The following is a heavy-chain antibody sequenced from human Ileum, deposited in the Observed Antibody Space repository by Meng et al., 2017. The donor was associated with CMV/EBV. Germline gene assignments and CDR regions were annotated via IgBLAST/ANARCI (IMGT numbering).Heavy chain of an antibody. J-gene: IGHJ6*02. CDR2: INPNSGGT. Sequence: ASVKVSCKASGYTFTGYYMHWVRQAPGQGLEWMGWINPNSGGTNYAQKFQGRVTMTRDTSISTAYMELSRLRSDDTAVYYCARDGEWSFSIVLVPAAMRYYYYGMDVWGQGTTVTVSS. CDR3: ARDGEWSFSIVLVPAAMRYYYYGMDV. D-gene: IGHD2-2*01. V-gene: IGHV1-2*02. CDR1: GYTFTGYY.